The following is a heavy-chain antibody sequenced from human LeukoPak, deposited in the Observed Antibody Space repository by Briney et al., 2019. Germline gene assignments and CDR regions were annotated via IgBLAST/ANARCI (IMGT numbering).Heavy chain of an antibody. CDR1: GFTFDDYA. Sequence: GGSLRLSCAAPGFTFDDYAMHWVRHAPGKGLEWVSGISWNSFTIGYADSVKGRFTISRDNAKNSLYLQMNSLRVEDTALYYCAKDIGRVDTASTYMDVWGKGTTVTISS. CDR3: AKDIGRVDTASTYMDV. V-gene: IGHV3-9*01. CDR2: ISWNSFTI. D-gene: IGHD5-18*01. J-gene: IGHJ6*03.